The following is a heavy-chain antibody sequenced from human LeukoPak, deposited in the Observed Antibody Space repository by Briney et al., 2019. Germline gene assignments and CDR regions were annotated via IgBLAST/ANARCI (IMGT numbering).Heavy chain of an antibody. D-gene: IGHD7-27*01. CDR2: INHSGST. J-gene: IGHJ4*02. CDR1: GGSFSGYY. V-gene: IGHV4-34*01. CDR3: ARVRATGAHDC. Sequence: PSETLPLTCAVYGGSFSGYYWSWIRQPPGKGLEWIGEINHSGSTNYNPPLKSRVTISVDTSKNQFSLKLSSVTAADTAVYYCARVRATGAHDCWGQGTLVTVSS.